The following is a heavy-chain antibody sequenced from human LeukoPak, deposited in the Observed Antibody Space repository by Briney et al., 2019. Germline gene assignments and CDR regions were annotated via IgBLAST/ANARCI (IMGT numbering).Heavy chain of an antibody. D-gene: IGHD1-26*01. CDR2: INHSGST. CDR3: ARDYKVLKGFVPREVGATGGWFDP. J-gene: IGHJ5*02. Sequence: NPSETLSLACAVYGGSFSGYYWSWVRQPPGKGLEWIGEINHSGSTNYNPSLKSRVTMSLDTSKNQFSLKLSSVTAADTAVYYCARDYKVLKGFVPREVGATGGWFDPWGQGTLVTVSS. CDR1: GGSFSGYY. V-gene: IGHV4-34*01.